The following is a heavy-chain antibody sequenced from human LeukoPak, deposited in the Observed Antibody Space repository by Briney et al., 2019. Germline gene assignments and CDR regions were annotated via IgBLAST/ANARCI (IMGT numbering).Heavy chain of an antibody. J-gene: IGHJ6*03. V-gene: IGHV3-21*01. D-gene: IGHD6-19*01. Sequence: GGSLRLSCAASGFTLSSYWMNWVRQAPGKGLEWVSSISSTSSYIYYADSVKSRFTISRDNAKNSLYLQMNSLRAEDTAVYYCARSSGWYHRGPDYYYYYMDVWGKGTTVTVS. CDR1: GFTLSSYW. CDR3: ARSSGWYHRGPDYYYYYMDV. CDR2: ISSTSSYI.